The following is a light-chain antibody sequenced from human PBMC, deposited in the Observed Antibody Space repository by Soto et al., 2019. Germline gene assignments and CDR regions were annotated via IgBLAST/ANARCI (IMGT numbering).Light chain of an antibody. J-gene: IGKJ2*01. CDR2: GAS. CDR1: QSISRH. Sequence: DIQMTQSPSSLSASVGDRVTITCRASQSISRHLNWYQQKPGKAPKLLIYGASSLQSGVPSRFSGSGSGTDVTLTISSLQPEDFATYYCQQSYSTPPEYTFGQGTKLEIK. V-gene: IGKV1-39*01. CDR3: QQSYSTPPEYT.